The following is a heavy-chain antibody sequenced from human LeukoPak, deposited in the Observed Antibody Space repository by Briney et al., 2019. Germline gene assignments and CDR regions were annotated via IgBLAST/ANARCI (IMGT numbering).Heavy chain of an antibody. D-gene: IGHD2-2*01. Sequence: ASVKVSCKASGYTFTSYAMNWVRQAPGQGLEWMGWINTNTGNPTYAQGFTGRFVFSLDTSVSTAYLQISSLKAEDTAVYYCARGGAYCSSTSCTSLYYYYYMDVWGKGTTVTVSS. CDR2: INTNTGNP. CDR3: ARGGAYCSSTSCTSLYYYYYMDV. J-gene: IGHJ6*03. V-gene: IGHV7-4-1*02. CDR1: GYTFTSYA.